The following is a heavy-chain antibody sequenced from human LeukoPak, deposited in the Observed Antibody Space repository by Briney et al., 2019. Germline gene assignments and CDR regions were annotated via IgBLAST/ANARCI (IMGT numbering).Heavy chain of an antibody. D-gene: IGHD4-17*01. CDR1: GFTFSSYA. J-gene: IGHJ4*02. V-gene: IGHV3-23*01. Sequence: GGSLRLSCAASGFTFSSYAMSWVRQPPGKRLEWVSGIPGSGGGTYYADSVKGRFTIARDNSKNKLYLQMNSLRAEDTAVYYCTSRRDGDRIYWGQGTLVTVSP. CDR2: IPGSGGGT. CDR3: TSRRDGDRIY.